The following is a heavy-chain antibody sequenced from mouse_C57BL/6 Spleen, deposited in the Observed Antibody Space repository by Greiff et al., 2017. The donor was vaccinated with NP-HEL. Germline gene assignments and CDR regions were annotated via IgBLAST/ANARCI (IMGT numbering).Heavy chain of an antibody. CDR1: GYTFTSYW. CDR3: ALIYYDYGALDY. CDR2: IHPNSGST. Sequence: QVQLQQPGAELVKPGASVKLSCKASGYTFTSYWMHWVKQRPGQGLEWIGMIHPNSGSTNYNEKFKSKATLTVDKSSSTAYMQLSSLTSEDSAVYYCALIYYDYGALDYWGQGTTLTVSS. J-gene: IGHJ2*01. D-gene: IGHD2-4*01. V-gene: IGHV1-64*01.